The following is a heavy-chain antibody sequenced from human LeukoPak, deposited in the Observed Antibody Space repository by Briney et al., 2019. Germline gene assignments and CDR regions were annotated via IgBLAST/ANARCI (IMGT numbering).Heavy chain of an antibody. CDR1: GFTLSGSV. D-gene: IGHD2-2*01. CDR3: SRLEDTSPIEVALDI. J-gene: IGHJ3*02. Sequence: GGSLRLSCAGSGFTLSGSVIHWVRQAAGKGLEWVGRIRSKRNNYATAYAASVKGRFTISRDDSKNTVYLHMDSLKTEDTALYYCSRLEDTSPIEVALDIWGQGTAVTVSS. V-gene: IGHV3-73*01. CDR2: IRSKRNNYAT.